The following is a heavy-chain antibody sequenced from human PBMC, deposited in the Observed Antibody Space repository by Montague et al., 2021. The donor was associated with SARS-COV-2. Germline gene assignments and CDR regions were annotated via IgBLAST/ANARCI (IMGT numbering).Heavy chain of an antibody. V-gene: IGHV3-11*01. D-gene: IGHD3-22*01. J-gene: IGHJ4*02. CDR2: ISHSSNTI. Sequence: SLRLSCAASGFALSDYYMAWIRQAPGKGLEWLAYISHSSNTIAYADSVKGRFTISRDNANNSVHLHMTNLRVEDTAVYYCARPPTFYYESSGYYSSWGQGAQVTVTS. CDR3: ARPPTFYYESSGYYSS. CDR1: GFALSDYY.